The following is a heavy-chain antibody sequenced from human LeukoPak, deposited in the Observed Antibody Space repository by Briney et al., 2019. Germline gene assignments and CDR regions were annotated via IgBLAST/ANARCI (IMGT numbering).Heavy chain of an antibody. D-gene: IGHD2-2*01. CDR2: INQGGSEK. Sequence: GGSLRLSCAASGFTFSDYYMSWIRQAPGKGLEWLANINQGGSEKYYVDSVKGRFTISRDNAKNSLFLQMNSLRAEDTAVYYCARGVVVVPQLSISHWGQGTLVTVSS. V-gene: IGHV3-7*01. CDR3: ARGVVVVPQLSISH. CDR1: GFTFSDYY. J-gene: IGHJ4*02.